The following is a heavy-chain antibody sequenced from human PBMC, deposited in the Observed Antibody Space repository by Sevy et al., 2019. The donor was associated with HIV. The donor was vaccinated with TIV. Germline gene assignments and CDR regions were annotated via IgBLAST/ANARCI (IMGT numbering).Heavy chain of an antibody. CDR3: ARDRAYSSSWFGFDP. CDR2: ISSSSSYI. CDR1: GFTFSSSA. V-gene: IGHV3-21*01. J-gene: IGHJ5*02. D-gene: IGHD6-13*01. Sequence: GGSLRLSCAASGFTFSSSAMTWVRQAPGKGLEWVSSISSSSSYIYYADSVKGRFTISRDNAKNSLYLQMNSLRAEDTAVYYCARDRAYSSSWFGFDPWGQGTLVTVSS.